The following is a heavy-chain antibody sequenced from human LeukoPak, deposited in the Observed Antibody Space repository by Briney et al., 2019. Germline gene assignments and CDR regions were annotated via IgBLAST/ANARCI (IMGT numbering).Heavy chain of an antibody. CDR3: ARSRYCSGSSCYTSWFDP. V-gene: IGHV4-31*03. Sequence: PSETLSLTCTVSGGSISSGGYYWSWIRQHPGKGLEWIGYIYYSGSTYYNPSLKSRVTISVDTSKNQFSLKLSSVTAADTAIYYCARSRYCSGSSCYTSWFDPWGQGTLVTVSS. CDR2: IYYSGST. J-gene: IGHJ5*02. CDR1: GGSISSGGYY. D-gene: IGHD2-2*02.